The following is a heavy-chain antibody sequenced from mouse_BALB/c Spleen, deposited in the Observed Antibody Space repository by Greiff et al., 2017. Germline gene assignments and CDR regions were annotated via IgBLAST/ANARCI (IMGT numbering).Heavy chain of an antibody. D-gene: IGHD1-1*01. CDR3: TRVYGSSTWFAY. J-gene: IGHJ3*01. CDR1: GYSFTSYW. CDR2: IYPGNSDT. Sequence: EVQGVESGTVLARPGASVKMSCKASGYSFTSYWMHWVKQRPGQGLEWIGAIYPGNSDTSYNQKFKGKAKLTAVTSASTAYMELSSLTNEDSAVYYGTRVYGSSTWFAYWGQGTLVTVSA. V-gene: IGHV1-5*01.